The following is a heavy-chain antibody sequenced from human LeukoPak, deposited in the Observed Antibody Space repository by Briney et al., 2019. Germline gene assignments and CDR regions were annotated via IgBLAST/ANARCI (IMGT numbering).Heavy chain of an antibody. J-gene: IGHJ6*03. D-gene: IGHD6-13*01. CDR2: TYYRSKWYN. Sequence: SQTLSLTCAISGDSVSSNSAAWTWIRQSPSRGLEWLGRTYYRSKWYNDYAVSVKSRININPDKSKNQVAVQLNSVTPEDTAVYYCASSKVKVARAAGSPDYYYYYMDVWGKGTTVTVSS. CDR3: ASSKVKVARAAGSPDYYYYYMDV. V-gene: IGHV6-1*01. CDR1: GDSVSSNSAA.